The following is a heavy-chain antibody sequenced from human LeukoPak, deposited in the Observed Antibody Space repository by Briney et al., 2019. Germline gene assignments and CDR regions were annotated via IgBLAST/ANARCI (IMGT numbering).Heavy chain of an antibody. CDR3: ATSGIVVVPAAYVPDY. J-gene: IGHJ4*02. CDR1: GFTFSTYN. Sequence: PGGSLRLSCAASGFTFSTYNLNWVRQAPGKGLEWASSISSSSNYIYYADSVKGRFTISRDNTKNSLFLQMNSLRAEDTAVYYCATSGIVVVPAAYVPDYWGQGTLVTVSS. V-gene: IGHV3-21*01. CDR2: ISSSSNYI. D-gene: IGHD2-2*01.